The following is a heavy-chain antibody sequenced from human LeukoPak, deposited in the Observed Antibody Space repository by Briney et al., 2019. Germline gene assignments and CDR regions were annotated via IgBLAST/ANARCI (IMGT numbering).Heavy chain of an antibody. Sequence: SQTLSPPCAIPGDSVSSISVVWNWIRPSPSRGLDWLGKSYYRSQLHYDYALSVKCRITINPDTSKNQFSLQLNSVTPEDTAVYYCARDGVPGNKYFQHWGQGTLVTVSS. CDR2: SYYRSQLHY. CDR1: GDSVSSISVV. J-gene: IGHJ1*01. CDR3: ARDGVPGNKYFQH. D-gene: IGHD2/OR15-2a*01. V-gene: IGHV6-1*01.